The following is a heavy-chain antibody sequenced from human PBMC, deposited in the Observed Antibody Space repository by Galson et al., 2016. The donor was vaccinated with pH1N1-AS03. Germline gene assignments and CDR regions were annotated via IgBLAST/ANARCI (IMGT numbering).Heavy chain of an antibody. D-gene: IGHD5-18*01. Sequence: SVKVSCKASGGTFSRSTISWVRQAPGHGLEWMGRIIPIFNTINYAKQLRGRVTMTVDESTSTAYMDLSSLRYEDSAIYYCCVSVTPSSFTDAFDIWGQGTTVTVSS. V-gene: IGHV1-69*13. J-gene: IGHJ3*02. CDR3: CVSVTPSSFTDAFDI. CDR1: GGTFSRST. CDR2: IIPIFNTI.